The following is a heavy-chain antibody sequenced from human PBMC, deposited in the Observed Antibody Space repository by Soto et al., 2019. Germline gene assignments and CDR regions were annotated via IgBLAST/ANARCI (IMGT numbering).Heavy chain of an antibody. Sequence: EVQLVESGGGLVQPGGSLRLSCAASGFTFSSYWMHWVRQAPGKGLVWVSRINGDGSTTSYADSVKGRFTISRDNAKNTLYLQRNSLRAEDTAVYYCARDLTGDGSSWGQGTLVTVSS. CDR1: GFTFSSYW. CDR3: ARDLTGDGSS. D-gene: IGHD2-21*02. V-gene: IGHV3-74*01. J-gene: IGHJ5*02. CDR2: INGDGSTT.